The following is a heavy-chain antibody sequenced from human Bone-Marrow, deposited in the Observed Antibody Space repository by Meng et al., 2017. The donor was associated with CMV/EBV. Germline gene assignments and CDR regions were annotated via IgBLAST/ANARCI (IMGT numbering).Heavy chain of an antibody. V-gene: IGHV1-18*01. CDR3: ARVGPATTNNWLDP. CDR2: ISCYNGKA. Sequence: KASGYIFTNYGVGWVRQAPGQGLEWMGWISCYNGKANYAQKVQGRITMTTDTSTSTVYMELRSLRSDDTAVYFCARVGPATTNNWLDPWGQGTLVTVSS. CDR1: GYIFTNYG. J-gene: IGHJ5*02. D-gene: IGHD1-1*01.